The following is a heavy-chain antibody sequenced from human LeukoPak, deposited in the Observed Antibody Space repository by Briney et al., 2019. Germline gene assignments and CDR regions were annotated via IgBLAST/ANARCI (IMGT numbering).Heavy chain of an antibody. V-gene: IGHV3-66*01. CDR1: GFTVSSSY. D-gene: IGHD6-6*01. Sequence: TGGSLRLSCAASGFTVSSSYVSWVRQAPGKGLEWVSLIYSGGSTYYPDSVRGRFTISRDNSKNTMFLQMNSLRAEDTAVYYCARVIAARHFDYWGQGTLVTVSS. J-gene: IGHJ4*02. CDR2: IYSGGST. CDR3: ARVIAARHFDY.